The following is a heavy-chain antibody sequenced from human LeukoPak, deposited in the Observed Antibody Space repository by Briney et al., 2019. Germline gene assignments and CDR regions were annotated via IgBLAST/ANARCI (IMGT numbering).Heavy chain of an antibody. CDR2: ISGSSTYI. CDR1: GLNFSSYW. V-gene: IGHV3-21*01. Sequence: PGGSLRLSCAASGLNFSSYWMSWVRQPPGKGLEGVSSISGSSTYIYYADSVRGRFTVSRDKAKNSLYLQMNSLPAEDTAVYYCARRATTERGHSYGLDYWGQGTLVTVSS. J-gene: IGHJ4*02. CDR3: ARRATTERGHSYGLDY. D-gene: IGHD5-18*01.